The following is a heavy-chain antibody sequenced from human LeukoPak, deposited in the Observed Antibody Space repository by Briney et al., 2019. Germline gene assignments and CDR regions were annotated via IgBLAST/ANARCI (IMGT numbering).Heavy chain of an antibody. D-gene: IGHD1-1*01. V-gene: IGHV1-24*01. J-gene: IGHJ5*02. CDR1: GYTLTELS. CDR2: FDPEDGET. CDR3: ATRTTGTTSGDTGINWFDP. Sequence: ASVKVSCKVSGYTLTELSMHWVRQAPGKGLEWMGGFDPEDGETIYAQKFQGRVTMTEDTSTDTAYMELSSLRSEDTAVYYCATRTTGTTSGDTGINWFDPWGQGTLVTVSS.